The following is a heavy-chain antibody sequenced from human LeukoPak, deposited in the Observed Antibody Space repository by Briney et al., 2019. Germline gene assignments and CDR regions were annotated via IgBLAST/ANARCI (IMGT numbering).Heavy chain of an antibody. J-gene: IGHJ6*02. CDR1: GFTFSSYE. Sequence: PGGSLRLSCAASGFTFSSYEMNWVRQAPGKGLEWVSYISSSGSTIYYADSVKGRFTISRDNAKNSLYLQMNSLRAEDTAVYYCARFNTHLFRVVIIGRGYGMDVWGQGTTVTVSS. V-gene: IGHV3-48*03. CDR3: ARFNTHLFRVVIIGRGYGMDV. D-gene: IGHD3-3*01. CDR2: ISSSGSTI.